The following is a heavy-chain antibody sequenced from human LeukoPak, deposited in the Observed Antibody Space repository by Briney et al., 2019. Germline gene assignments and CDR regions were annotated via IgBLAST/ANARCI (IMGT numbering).Heavy chain of an antibody. J-gene: IGHJ4*02. D-gene: IGHD7-27*01. CDR2: INQDGSEK. Sequence: GGSLRLSCAASGFTFSTYWMSWVRQAPGKGLEWVANINQDGSEKYYVDSVKGRLTISRDNAKNSLYLQMNSLRAEDTAIYYCARGSNWAFDYWGQGNLVTVSS. V-gene: IGHV3-7*05. CDR1: GFTFSTYW. CDR3: ARGSNWAFDY.